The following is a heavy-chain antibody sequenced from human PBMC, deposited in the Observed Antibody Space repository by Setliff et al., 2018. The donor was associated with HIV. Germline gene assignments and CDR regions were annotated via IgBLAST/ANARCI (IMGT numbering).Heavy chain of an antibody. CDR1: GGTFNIFS. V-gene: IGHV1-69*13. Sequence: SVKVSCKTTGGTFNIFSITWVRQAPGQGLEWMGGLIPVFGPPNYAKKFQFRLTITADESTNTSYMELSSMKSEDTAVYYCARHTVFVRYFYHWGQGMLVTVSS. D-gene: IGHD2-2*02. CDR3: ARHTVFVRYFYH. CDR2: LIPVFGPP. J-gene: IGHJ4*02.